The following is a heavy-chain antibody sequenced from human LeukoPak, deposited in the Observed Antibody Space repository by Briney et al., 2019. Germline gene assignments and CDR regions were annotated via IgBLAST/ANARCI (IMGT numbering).Heavy chain of an antibody. CDR1: GGSISSYY. D-gene: IGHD3-22*01. Sequence: PSETLSLTCTVSGGSISSYYWSWLRQPAGKGLEWIGRIHTSGSTNYNPSLKSRVTMSGDTSKNQFSLKLSSVTAADTAVYYCARVAGYYSGYFDYWGQGTLVTVSS. CDR2: IHTSGST. V-gene: IGHV4-4*07. CDR3: ARVAGYYSGYFDY. J-gene: IGHJ4*02.